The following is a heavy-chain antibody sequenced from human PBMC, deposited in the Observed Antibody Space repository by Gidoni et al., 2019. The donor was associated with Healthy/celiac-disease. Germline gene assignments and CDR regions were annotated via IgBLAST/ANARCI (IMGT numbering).Heavy chain of an antibody. CDR1: GFTFADYA. Sequence: EVQLVESGGGLVQPGRSLRLSCAASGFTFADYAMHWVRQAPGKGLEWVSGISWNSGSIGYADSVKGRFTISRDNAKNSLYLQMNSLRAEDTALYYCAKDKGGDGYGQRYFDYWGQGTLVTVSS. V-gene: IGHV3-9*01. D-gene: IGHD2-21*01. CDR2: ISWNSGSI. J-gene: IGHJ4*02. CDR3: AKDKGGDGYGQRYFDY.